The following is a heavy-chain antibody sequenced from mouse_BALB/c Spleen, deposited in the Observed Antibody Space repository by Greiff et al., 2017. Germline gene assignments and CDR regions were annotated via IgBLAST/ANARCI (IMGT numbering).Heavy chain of an antibody. CDR3: VRRGGNYPMDY. Sequence: EVQLVESGGGLVQPKGSLKLSCAASGFTFNTYAMNWVRQAPGKGLEWVARIRSKSNNYATYYADSVKDRFTISRDDSQSMLYLQMNNLKTEDTAMYYCVRRGGNYPMDYWGQGTSVTVSS. J-gene: IGHJ4*01. CDR1: GFTFNTYA. D-gene: IGHD2-1*01. CDR2: IRSKSNNYAT. V-gene: IGHV10-1*02.